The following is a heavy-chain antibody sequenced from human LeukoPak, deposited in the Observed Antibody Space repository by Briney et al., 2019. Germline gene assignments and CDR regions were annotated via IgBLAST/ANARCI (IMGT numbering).Heavy chain of an antibody. D-gene: IGHD4/OR15-4a*01. V-gene: IGHV3-23*01. J-gene: IGHJ4*02. CDR1: GFTFSSYS. CDR3: AKKAQYDGHYPLDY. CDR2: TSDRGDYT. Sequence: GGSLRLSCAASGFTFSSYSMSWVRQAPGKGLEWVSGTSDRGDYTYYADSVKGRFTISRDTSKNTLYLQINSLRAEGTALYFCAKKAQYDGHYPLDYWGQGTLVTVSA.